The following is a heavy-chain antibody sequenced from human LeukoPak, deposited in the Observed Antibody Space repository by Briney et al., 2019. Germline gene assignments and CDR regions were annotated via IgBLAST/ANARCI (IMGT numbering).Heavy chain of an antibody. CDR1: GYSFTTYG. CDR2: ISAYNGNT. J-gene: IGHJ5*02. CDR3: ARDMIAARPNWFDP. D-gene: IGHD6-6*01. V-gene: IGHV1-18*01. Sequence: GASVTVSCKASGYSFTTYGISWVRQAPGQGLEWMGWISAYNGNTNYAQKLQGRVTMTTDTSTSTVYMELRSLRYDDTAVYYCARDMIAARPNWFDPWGQGTLVTVSS.